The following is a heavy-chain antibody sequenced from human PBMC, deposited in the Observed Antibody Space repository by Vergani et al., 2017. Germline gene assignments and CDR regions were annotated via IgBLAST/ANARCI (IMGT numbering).Heavy chain of an antibody. D-gene: IGHD6-13*01. CDR2: ISSSGSTI. J-gene: IGHJ3*02. V-gene: IGHV3-48*03. CDR3: ARDWGDGSSWYPRLVPSGAFDI. CDR1: GFTFSSYE. Sequence: EVQLVESGGGLVQPGGSLRLSCAASGFTFSSYEMNWVRQAPGKGLEWVSYISSSGSTIYYADAVKGRFTISRDNAKNSLYLQMNSLRAEDTAVYYCARDWGDGSSWYPRLVPSGAFDIWGQGTMVTVSS.